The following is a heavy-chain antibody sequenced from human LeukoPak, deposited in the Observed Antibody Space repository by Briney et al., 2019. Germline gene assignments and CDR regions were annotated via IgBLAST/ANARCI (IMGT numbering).Heavy chain of an antibody. D-gene: IGHD1-1*01. CDR3: ATTLLRNYGMDV. J-gene: IGHJ6*02. CDR1: GGTFSSYA. Sequence: ASVKVSCKASGGTFSSYAISWVRQAPGQGLEWMGGIIPIFGTANYAQKFQGRVTMTEDTSTDTAYMELSSLRSEDTAVYYCATTLLRNYGMDVWGQGTTVTVSS. V-gene: IGHV1-69*06. CDR2: IIPIFGTA.